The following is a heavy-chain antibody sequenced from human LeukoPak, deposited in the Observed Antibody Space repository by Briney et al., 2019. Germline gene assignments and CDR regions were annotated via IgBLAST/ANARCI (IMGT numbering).Heavy chain of an antibody. V-gene: IGHV4-4*07. J-gene: IGHJ5*02. CDR1: GGSISSYY. Sequence: TTSETLSLTCTVSGGSISSYYWSWIRQPAGKGLEWIGRIYTSGSTNYNPSLKSRVTMSVDTSKNQFSLKLSSVTAADSAVYYCASGSYLNWFDPWGQGTLVTVSS. CDR3: ASGSYLNWFDP. D-gene: IGHD1-26*01. CDR2: IYTSGST.